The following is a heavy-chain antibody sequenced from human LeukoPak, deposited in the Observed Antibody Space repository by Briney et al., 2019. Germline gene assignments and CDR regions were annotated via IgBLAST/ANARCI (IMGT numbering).Heavy chain of an antibody. CDR3: AKDAYSYGPAGRFDY. V-gene: IGHV3-30*04. CDR1: GFTFSSYA. D-gene: IGHD5-18*01. Sequence: PGGSLRLSCAASGFTFSSYAMHWVRQAPGKGLEWVAVISYDGSNKYYADSVKGRFTISRDNSKNTLYLQMNSLRAEDTAVYYCAKDAYSYGPAGRFDYWGQGTLVTVSS. CDR2: ISYDGSNK. J-gene: IGHJ4*02.